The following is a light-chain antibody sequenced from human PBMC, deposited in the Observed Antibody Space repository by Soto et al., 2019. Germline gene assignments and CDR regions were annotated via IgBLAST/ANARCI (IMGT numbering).Light chain of an antibody. J-gene: IGLJ3*02. CDR3: SSYTTSSTWV. V-gene: IGLV2-14*01. CDR2: EVS. Sequence: QSVLTQPASVSGSPGQSITISCTGTSSDVGGYNYVSWYQQHPGKAPKLMIYEVSNRPSGVSNRFSGSKSGNTASLAISGLQAEEEADYYCSSYTTSSTWVFGGGTKLTVL. CDR1: SSDVGGYNY.